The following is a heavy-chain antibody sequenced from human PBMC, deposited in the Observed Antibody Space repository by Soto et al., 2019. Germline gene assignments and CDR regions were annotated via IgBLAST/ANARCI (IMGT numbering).Heavy chain of an antibody. CDR3: AKEAGVDYGDYVNYFDY. CDR2: ISYDGSNK. J-gene: IGHJ4*02. V-gene: IGHV3-30*18. D-gene: IGHD4-17*01. CDR1: GFTFSSYG. Sequence: SGETLRLSCAASGFTFSSYGMHWVRQAPGKGLEWVAVISYDGSNKYYADSVKGRFTISRDNSKKTLYLQMNSLRAEDTAVYYCAKEAGVDYGDYVNYFDYWGQGTLVTVSS.